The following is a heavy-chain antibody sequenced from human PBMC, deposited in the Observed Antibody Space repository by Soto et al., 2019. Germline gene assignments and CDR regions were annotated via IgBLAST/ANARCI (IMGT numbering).Heavy chain of an antibody. CDR3: ARDPQWFGLRRPYFDY. D-gene: IGHD3-10*01. V-gene: IGHV3-30-3*01. Sequence: GGSLRLSCAASGFTFSSYAMHWVRQAPGKGLEWVAVISYDGSNKYYADSVKGRFTISRDNSKNTLYLQMNSLRAEDTAVYYCARDPQWFGLRRPYFDYWGQGTLVTVSS. J-gene: IGHJ4*02. CDR1: GFTFSSYA. CDR2: ISYDGSNK.